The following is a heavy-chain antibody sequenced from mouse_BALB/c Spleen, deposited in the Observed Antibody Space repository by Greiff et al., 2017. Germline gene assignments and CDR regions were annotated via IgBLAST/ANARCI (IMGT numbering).Heavy chain of an antibody. D-gene: IGHD3-1*01. J-gene: IGHJ3*01. CDR3: ARDWEARATGFAY. Sequence: VQLVESGPGLVAPSQSLSITCTVSGFSLTSYGVHWVRQPPGKGLEWLGVIWAGGSTNYNSALMSRLSISKDNSKSQVFLKMNSLQTDDTAMYYCARDWEARATGFAYWGQGTLVTVSA. V-gene: IGHV2-9*02. CDR2: IWAGGST. CDR1: GFSLTSYG.